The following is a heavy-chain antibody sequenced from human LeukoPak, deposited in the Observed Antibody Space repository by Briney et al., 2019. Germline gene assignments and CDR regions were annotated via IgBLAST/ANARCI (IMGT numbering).Heavy chain of an antibody. CDR1: GGSISSGGYY. Sequence: SQTLSLTCTVSGGSISSGGYYWTWIRQHPGKGLEWIGYIYYSGSTYYNPSLKSRVTISVDTSKNQFSLKLSSVTAADTAVYYCAREGQAAGTSFDYWGQGTLVTVSS. D-gene: IGHD6-13*01. J-gene: IGHJ4*02. CDR3: AREGQAAGTSFDY. CDR2: IYYSGST. V-gene: IGHV4-31*03.